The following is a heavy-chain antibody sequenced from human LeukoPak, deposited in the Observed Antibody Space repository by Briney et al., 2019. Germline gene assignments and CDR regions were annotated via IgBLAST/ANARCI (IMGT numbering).Heavy chain of an antibody. Sequence: GGSLRLSCAASGFTFDDYAMHWVRQAPGKGLEWVSAISGSGGSTYYADSVKGRFTISRDNSKNTLYLQMNSLRAEDTAVYYCAKDGRCSSTSCYPTYDAFDIWGQGTMVTVSS. J-gene: IGHJ3*02. CDR2: ISGSGGST. V-gene: IGHV3-23*01. CDR1: GFTFDDYA. D-gene: IGHD2-2*01. CDR3: AKDGRCSSTSCYPTYDAFDI.